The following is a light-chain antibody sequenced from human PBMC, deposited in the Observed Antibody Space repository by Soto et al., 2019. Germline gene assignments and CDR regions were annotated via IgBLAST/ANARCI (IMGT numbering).Light chain of an antibody. CDR3: QHPCRTAIP. V-gene: IGKV3D-20*02. Sequence: QAPTSLCLSQGERDTLSCRACQSVGINVAWYQQKPGQAPRLLISGACRRATGIPDRFSGAGSGTDFTLTFIRLEPEDFAAAWSQHPCRTAIPIGQVTRIEI. CDR1: QSVGIN. J-gene: IGKJ5*01. CDR2: GAC.